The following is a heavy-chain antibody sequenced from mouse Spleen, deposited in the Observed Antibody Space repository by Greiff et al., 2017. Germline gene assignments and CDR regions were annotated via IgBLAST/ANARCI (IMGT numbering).Heavy chain of an antibody. V-gene: IGHV3-6*01. CDR3: ARKGYYGSSYAWFAY. J-gene: IGHJ3*01. CDR2: ISYDGSN. D-gene: IGHD1-1*01. CDR1: GYSITSGYY. Sequence: ESGPGLVKPSQSLSLTCSVTGYSITSGYYWNWIRQFPGNKLEWMGYISYDGSNNYNPSLKNRISITRDTSKNQFFLQLNSVTTEDTATYYCARKGYYGSSYAWFAYWGQGTLVTVSA.